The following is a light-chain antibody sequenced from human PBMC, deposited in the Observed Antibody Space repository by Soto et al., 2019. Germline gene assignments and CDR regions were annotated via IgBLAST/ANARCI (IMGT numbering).Light chain of an antibody. V-gene: IGKV1-5*01. CDR3: QQYNSYSPT. CDR2: RAS. J-gene: IGKJ1*01. Sequence: GDRVTITFRASQSISSWLAWYQQKPGKAPRLLIQRASSLESGVPSRISGSGSGTEFTLTISSLQPDDFATYYCQQYNSYSPTFGQGTKVDIK. CDR1: QSISSW.